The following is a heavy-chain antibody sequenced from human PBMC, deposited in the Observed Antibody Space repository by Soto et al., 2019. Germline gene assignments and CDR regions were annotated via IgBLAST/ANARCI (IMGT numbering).Heavy chain of an antibody. CDR1: GFTFSSYS. V-gene: IGHV3-21*01. D-gene: IGHD3-22*01. CDR3: ARDHSYDSSGYYYYGMDV. Sequence: GGSLRLSCAASGFTFSSYSMNWVRQAPGKGLEWVSSISSSSSYIYYADSVKGRFTISRDNAKNSLYLQMNSLRAEDTAVYYCARDHSYDSSGYYYYGMDVWGQGTTVTVSS. CDR2: ISSSSSYI. J-gene: IGHJ6*02.